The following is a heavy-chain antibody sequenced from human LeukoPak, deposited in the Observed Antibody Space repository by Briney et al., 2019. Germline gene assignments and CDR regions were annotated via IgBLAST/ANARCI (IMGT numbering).Heavy chain of an antibody. CDR3: TADRKVVSADRKVSTLILGGFDY. V-gene: IGHV3-15*01. Sequence: PGGSLRLSCAPSGFTFNNAWMSWVRQAPGQALELVGRITSKADGGTIEYGATVRGRFTISRDDLKNMLYLQMNRLKTEDTAMYYCTADRKVVSADRKVSTLILGGFDYWGRGTLVSVSS. D-gene: IGHD2-2*01. CDR2: ITSKADGGTI. CDR1: GFTFNNAW. J-gene: IGHJ4*02.